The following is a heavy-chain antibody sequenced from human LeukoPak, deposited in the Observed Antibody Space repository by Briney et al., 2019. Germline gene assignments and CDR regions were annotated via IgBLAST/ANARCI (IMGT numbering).Heavy chain of an antibody. V-gene: IGHV3-23*01. CDR1: GFTFSSYA. CDR2: ISGSGGST. Sequence: GGSLRLSCAASGFTFSSYAMSWVRQAPGEGLEWVSAISGSGGSTYYADSAKGRFTISRDNSKNTLYLQMNSLRAEDTAVYYCAKETTGSGSYNYDYWGQGTLVTVSS. J-gene: IGHJ4*02. D-gene: IGHD3-10*01. CDR3: AKETTGSGSYNYDY.